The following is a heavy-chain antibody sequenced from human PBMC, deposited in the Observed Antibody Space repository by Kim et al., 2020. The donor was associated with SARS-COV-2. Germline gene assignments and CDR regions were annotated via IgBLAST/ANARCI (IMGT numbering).Heavy chain of an antibody. CDR3: ATVNSGIGAAGHFDY. Sequence: GGSLRLSCAASGFTFSSYAMHWVRQAPGKGLEWVALIWYDGSNKYYADSVKGRFTISRDNSKNTRYLQMNSLRADDTAVYYCATVNSGIGAAGHFDYWGQGTLVTVSS. CDR2: IWYDGSNK. J-gene: IGHJ4*02. D-gene: IGHD6-13*01. V-gene: IGHV3-33*01. CDR1: GFTFSSYA.